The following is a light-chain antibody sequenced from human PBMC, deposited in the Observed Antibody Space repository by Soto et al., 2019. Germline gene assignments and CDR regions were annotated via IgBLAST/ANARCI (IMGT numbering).Light chain of an antibody. CDR2: STS. CDR1: QSIYISN. J-gene: IGKJ1*01. CDR3: QQYNNWPRT. V-gene: IGKV3-15*01. Sequence: EIVMTQSPATLSVSPGERATLSCRASQSIYISNLAWYQQKPGQAPRLLIYSTSTRATGIPARFSGSGSGTEFTLTISSLQSEDFAVYYCQQYNNWPRTFGQGTKVEIK.